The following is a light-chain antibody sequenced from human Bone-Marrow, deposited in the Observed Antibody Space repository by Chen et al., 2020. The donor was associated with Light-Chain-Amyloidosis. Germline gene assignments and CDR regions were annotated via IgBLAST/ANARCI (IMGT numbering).Light chain of an antibody. J-gene: IGLJ3*02. CDR2: EDD. V-gene: IGLV6-57*01. CDR3: QSYQGSSQGV. CDR1: SGSIATNY. Sequence: NFMLTQPHSVSESPGKTVIISCTRSSGSIATNYVQWDQQRPGSSPTTVIYEDDQRPSGVPDRFSGSIDRSSNYASLTISGLKTEDEADYYCQSYQGSSQGVFGGGTKLTVL.